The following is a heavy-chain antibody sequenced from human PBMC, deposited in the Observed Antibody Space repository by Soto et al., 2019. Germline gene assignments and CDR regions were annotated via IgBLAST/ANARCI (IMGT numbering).Heavy chain of an antibody. J-gene: IGHJ4*02. CDR1: GGTFSSYT. CDR3: ARDAGDTSGTTAYFDH. D-gene: IGHD1-1*01. V-gene: IGHV1-69*08. Sequence: QVQLVQSGAEVKKPGSSVKVSCKASGGTFSSYTISWVRQAPGQGLECMGRIIPILGIANYTQKFQGRVTITADKSTSTAYMELSSLRSEDTAVYYCARDAGDTSGTTAYFDHWGQGTLVTVSS. CDR2: IIPILGIA.